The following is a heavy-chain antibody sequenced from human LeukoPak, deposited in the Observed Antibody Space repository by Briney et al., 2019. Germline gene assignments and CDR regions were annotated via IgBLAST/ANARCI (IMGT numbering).Heavy chain of an antibody. Sequence: GGSLRLSCAASGFTFSSYGMHWVRQAPGKGLEWVAVISYDGSNKYYADSVKGRFTISRDNSKNTLYLQMNSLRAEDTAVYYCAKRSAGSSWVNWFDPWGQGTLVTVSS. J-gene: IGHJ5*02. CDR1: GFTFSSYG. D-gene: IGHD6-13*01. CDR2: ISYDGSNK. CDR3: AKRSAGSSWVNWFDP. V-gene: IGHV3-30*18.